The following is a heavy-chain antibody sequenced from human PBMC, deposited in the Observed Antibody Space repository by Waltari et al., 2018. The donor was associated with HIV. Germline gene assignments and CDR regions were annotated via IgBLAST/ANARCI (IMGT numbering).Heavy chain of an antibody. J-gene: IGHJ5*02. Sequence: QVQVVESGGSLVQPGWSRRLSCAASGFSLSSYGMHWVRQAPGKGLEWVALRWYDGSKKYYGDSVKGRFTIFSDKSKNTVFVQMTRLRVEDTATYYCARGEGGYTYGYNWLDLWGQGTVVTVSS. CDR1: GFSLSSYG. D-gene: IGHD1-26*01. V-gene: IGHV3-33*01. CDR3: ARGEGGYTYGYNWLDL. CDR2: RWYDGSKK.